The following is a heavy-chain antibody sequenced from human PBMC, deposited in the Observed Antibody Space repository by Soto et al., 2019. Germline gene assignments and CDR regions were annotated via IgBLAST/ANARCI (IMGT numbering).Heavy chain of an antibody. D-gene: IGHD3-3*01. V-gene: IGHV4-31*03. CDR3: ARDRRGYYDVHDAFDI. Sequence: SETLSLTCTVSGGSISSGGYYWSWIRQHPGKGLEWIGYIYYSGSTYYNPSLKSRVTISVDTSKNQFSLKLSSVTAADTAVYYCARDRRGYYDVHDAFDIWGQGTMVTVSS. J-gene: IGHJ3*02. CDR1: GGSISSGGYY. CDR2: IYYSGST.